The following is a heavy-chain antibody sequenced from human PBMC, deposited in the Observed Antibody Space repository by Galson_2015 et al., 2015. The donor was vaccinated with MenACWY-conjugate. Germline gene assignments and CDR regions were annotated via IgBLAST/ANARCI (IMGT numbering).Heavy chain of an antibody. CDR3: ARLTGGRFDL. V-gene: IGHV1-8*01. D-gene: IGHD7-27*01. Sequence: SVKVSCKASGYTFTFHDMSWVRQATGQGLECLEWMNPNSGNTGYAQKFQGRVTMTWNTSITTAYMELSSLNSEDTAVYFCARLTGGRFDLWGQGTLVTVSS. CDR1: GYTFTFHD. J-gene: IGHJ4*02. CDR2: MNPNSGNT.